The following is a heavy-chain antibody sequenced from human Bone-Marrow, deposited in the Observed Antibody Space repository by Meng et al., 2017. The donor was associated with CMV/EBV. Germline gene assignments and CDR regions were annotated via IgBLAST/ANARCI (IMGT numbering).Heavy chain of an antibody. Sequence: GSLRLSCTVPGGSISSSSYYWGWIRQPPGKGLEWIGSIYYSGSTYYNPSLKSRVTISVDTSKNQFSLKLSSVTAADTAVYYCARLSWGLRGYWGQGTLVTVSS. V-gene: IGHV4-39*01. D-gene: IGHD6-13*01. CDR2: IYYSGST. CDR3: ARLSWGLRGY. J-gene: IGHJ4*02. CDR1: GGSISSSSYY.